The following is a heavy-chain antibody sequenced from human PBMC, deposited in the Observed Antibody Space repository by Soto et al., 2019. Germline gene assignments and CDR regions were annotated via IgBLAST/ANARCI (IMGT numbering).Heavy chain of an antibody. D-gene: IGHD3-10*01. CDR2: IIAYNGTT. J-gene: IGHJ5*02. V-gene: IGHV1-18*01. CDR1: GGTFSSYA. Sequence: ASVKVSCKASGGTFSSYAISWVRQAPGQGLEWMGGIIAYNGTTNYAQKLQGRVTMTTDTSTSTAYMELRSLRSDDTAVYYCARDARRITMVRGVIITAHSNWFDPWGQGTLVTVSS. CDR3: ARDARRITMVRGVIITAHSNWFDP.